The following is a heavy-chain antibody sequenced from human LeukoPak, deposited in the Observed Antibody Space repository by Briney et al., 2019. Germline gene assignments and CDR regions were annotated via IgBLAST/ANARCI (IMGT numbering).Heavy chain of an antibody. J-gene: IGHJ3*02. CDR3: AKLTGGPNAQDGFDT. Sequence: GGSLRLSCGASGFXFSDYAITWVRQAPGKGLEWVSAIGATGYSTYYADSVKGRFTISRDNSKNTLYLQVNVLRADDTAVYFCAKLTGGPNAQDGFDTWGQGTMVTVSS. V-gene: IGHV3-23*01. CDR1: GFXFSDYA. CDR2: IGATGYST. D-gene: IGHD2-15*01.